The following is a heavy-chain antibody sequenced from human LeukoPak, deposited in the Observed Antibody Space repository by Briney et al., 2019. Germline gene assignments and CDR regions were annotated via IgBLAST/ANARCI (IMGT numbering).Heavy chain of an antibody. D-gene: IGHD1-26*01. Sequence: ASVKVSCKVSGYTLTELSIHWVRQAPGKGLEWVGGLDPEDDEIIYAQKFQGRVTMTEDTSTDTAHMELSSLTSEDTAVYFCATDEGGSHYVYWGQGTLVTIAS. J-gene: IGHJ4*02. V-gene: IGHV1-24*01. CDR2: LDPEDDEI. CDR3: ATDEGGSHYVY. CDR1: GYTLTELS.